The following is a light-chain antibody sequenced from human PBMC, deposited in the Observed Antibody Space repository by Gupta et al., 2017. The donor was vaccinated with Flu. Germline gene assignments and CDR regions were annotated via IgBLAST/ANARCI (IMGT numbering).Light chain of an antibody. V-gene: IGLV3-1*01. CDR2: QDN. Sequence: SYELTQPPSVSVSPGQTASITCSGDKLGSKYACWYQQKPGQSPVLFIFQDNNRPSGIPERFSGSNSGNTATLTISGTQAVDEADYYCQAWDSSTVVFGGGTRLTVL. CDR3: QAWDSSTVV. J-gene: IGLJ2*01. CDR1: KLGSKY.